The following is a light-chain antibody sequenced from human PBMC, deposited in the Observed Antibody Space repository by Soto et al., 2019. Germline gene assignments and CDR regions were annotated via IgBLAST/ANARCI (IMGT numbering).Light chain of an antibody. Sequence: QSVLTQPPSVSGAPGQRVTISCTGSRSNIGAGYDVHGYQQLPGTAPKLLIYGNSNRPSGVPDRFSGSKSGTSASLAITGLQAEYESDYYCQSYDSSLSGPVVFGGGTKLTVL. CDR3: QSYDSSLSGPVV. CDR2: GNS. J-gene: IGLJ2*01. CDR1: RSNIGAGYD. V-gene: IGLV1-40*01.